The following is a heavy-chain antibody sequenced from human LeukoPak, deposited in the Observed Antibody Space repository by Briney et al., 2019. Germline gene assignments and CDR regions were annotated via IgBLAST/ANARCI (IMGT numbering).Heavy chain of an antibody. CDR2: IYSGGST. CDR3: TRVRYTDYYMDV. J-gene: IGHJ6*03. CDR1: GFTVSSNF. Sequence: GGSLRLSCAASGFTVSSNFMSWVRQAPGKGLEWVSVIYSGGSTYYADSVKGRFTISRDNAKNTLYLEMNSLRAEDTAVYYCTRVRYTDYYMDVWGKGTTVTVSS. V-gene: IGHV3-53*01. D-gene: IGHD1-14*01.